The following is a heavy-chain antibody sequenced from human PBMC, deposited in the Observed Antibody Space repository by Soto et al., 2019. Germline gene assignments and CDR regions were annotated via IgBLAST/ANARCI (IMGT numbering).Heavy chain of an antibody. CDR3: ARDPRAVGATADWFDP. J-gene: IGHJ5*02. V-gene: IGHV1-69*01. CDR2: IIPIFGTA. D-gene: IGHD1-26*01. Sequence: QVQLVQSGAEVKKPRSSVKVSCKASGGTFSSYAISWVRQAPGQGLEWMGGIIPIFGTANYAQKFQGRVTITADESTSTAYMELSSLRSEDTAVYYCARDPRAVGATADWFDPWGQGTLVTVSS. CDR1: GGTFSSYA.